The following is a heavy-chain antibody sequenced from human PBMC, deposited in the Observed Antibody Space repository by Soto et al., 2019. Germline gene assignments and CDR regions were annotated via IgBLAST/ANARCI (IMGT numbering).Heavy chain of an antibody. CDR1: GFTFSSYG. Sequence: GGSLRLSCAASGFTFSSYGMHWVRQAPGKGLEWVAVISYDGSNKYYADSVKGRFTISRDNSKNTLYLQMNSLRAEDTAVYYCAKDNPPDSIDYRGQGTLVTVSS. CDR3: AKDNPPDSIDY. V-gene: IGHV3-30*18. CDR2: ISYDGSNK. J-gene: IGHJ4*02. D-gene: IGHD4-4*01.